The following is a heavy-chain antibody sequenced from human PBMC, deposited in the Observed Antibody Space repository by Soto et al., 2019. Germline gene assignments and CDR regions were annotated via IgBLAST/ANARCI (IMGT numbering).Heavy chain of an antibody. CDR3: AKDYYGSLSAPFYYGMDV. V-gene: IGHV3-30*18. D-gene: IGHD3-10*01. CDR2: ISYDGSNK. Sequence: PGGSLRLSCAASGFTFSSYGMHWVRQAPGKGLEWVAVISYDGSNKYYADSVKGRFTISRDNSKNTLYLQMNSLRAEDTAVYYCAKDYYGSLSAPFYYGMDVWGQGTTVTVSS. CDR1: GFTFSSYG. J-gene: IGHJ6*02.